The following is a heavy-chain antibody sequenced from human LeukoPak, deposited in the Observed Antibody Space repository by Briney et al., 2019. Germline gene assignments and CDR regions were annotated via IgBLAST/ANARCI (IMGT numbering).Heavy chain of an antibody. V-gene: IGHV3-23*01. D-gene: IGHD6-6*01. Sequence: GGSLRLSCAASGFTFSSYAMSWVRQAPGKGLEWVSAISGSGGSTYYADSVKGRFTISRDNAKNSLYLQMNSLRAEDTALYYCAKDLEYSSSSALDYWGQGTLVTVSS. CDR2: ISGSGGST. J-gene: IGHJ4*02. CDR3: AKDLEYSSSSALDY. CDR1: GFTFSSYA.